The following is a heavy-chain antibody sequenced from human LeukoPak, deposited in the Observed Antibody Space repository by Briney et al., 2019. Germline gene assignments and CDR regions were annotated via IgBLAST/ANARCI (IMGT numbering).Heavy chain of an antibody. CDR1: GYTFTSYD. J-gene: IGHJ6*03. CDR3: AKGLGLRDYYYMDV. D-gene: IGHD3-3*01. Sequence: ASVKVSCKASGYTFTSYDINWVRQATGQGLEWMGWMNPNSGNTGYAQKFQGRVTMTRNTSRSIAYTELSSLRSEDTAVYYCAKGLGLRDYYYMDVWGKGTTVTISS. V-gene: IGHV1-8*01. CDR2: MNPNSGNT.